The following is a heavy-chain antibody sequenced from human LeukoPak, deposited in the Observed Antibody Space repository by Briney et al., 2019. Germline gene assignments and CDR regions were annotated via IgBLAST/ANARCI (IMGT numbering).Heavy chain of an antibody. V-gene: IGHV3-30*02. CDR2: IRHDGSNE. J-gene: IGHJ6*03. CDR1: GFSFSGYG. CDR3: AKVMPPGRIRFYSYYMDV. D-gene: IGHD2-15*01. Sequence: GGSLRLSCAASGFSFSGYGMHWVRQAPGKGLEWVAFIRHDGSNEYYADSVKGRFTISRDKSKNTLSLQMNGLRVEDTAVYYCAKVMPPGRIRFYSYYMDVWGKGTTVTVS.